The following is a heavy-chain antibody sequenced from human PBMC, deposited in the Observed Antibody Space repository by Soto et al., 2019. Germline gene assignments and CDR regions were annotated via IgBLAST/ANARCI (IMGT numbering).Heavy chain of an antibody. CDR1: GYTFTSYG. CDR3: ARDRVAMYYDFWSVYPDYYYYGIDV. V-gene: IGHV1-18*01. CDR2: ISAYNGNT. Sequence: GASVKVSCKASGYTFTSYGISWVRQAPGQGLEWMGWISAYNGNTNYAQKLQGRVTMTTDTSTSTAYMELRSLRSDDTAVYYCARDRVAMYYDFWSVYPDYYYYGIDVWGQVTTVTVSS. D-gene: IGHD3-3*01. J-gene: IGHJ6*02.